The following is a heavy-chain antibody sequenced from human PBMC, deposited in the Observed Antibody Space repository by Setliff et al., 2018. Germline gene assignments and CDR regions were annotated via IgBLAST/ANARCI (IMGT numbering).Heavy chain of an antibody. J-gene: IGHJ3*02. V-gene: IGHV1-46*03. D-gene: IGHD3-3*01. CDR1: GYTLTNYY. CDR3: ARDRYYNSWSGTSITAPHDAFDI. CDR2: INPSGGLT. Sequence: AASVKVSCKASGYTLTNYYMHWVRQAPGQGLEWMGIINPSGGLTRYAQKFQGRVTMTRDMSTSTVYMEVSSLRSEDTAVYYCARDRYYNSWSGTSITAPHDAFDIWGQGTMVTVSS.